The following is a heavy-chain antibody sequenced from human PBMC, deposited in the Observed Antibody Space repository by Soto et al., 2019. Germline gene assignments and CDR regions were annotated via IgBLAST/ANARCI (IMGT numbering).Heavy chain of an antibody. D-gene: IGHD6-19*01. V-gene: IGHV3-23*01. CDR1: GFTFSSYA. Sequence: LRLSCAASGFTFSSYAMSWVRQAPGKGLEWVSAISGSGGSTYYADSVKGRFTISRDNSKNTLYLQMNSLRAEDTAVYYCAKLSVSSGWYPFDYWGQGTLVTVSS. J-gene: IGHJ4*02. CDR2: ISGSGGST. CDR3: AKLSVSSGWYPFDY.